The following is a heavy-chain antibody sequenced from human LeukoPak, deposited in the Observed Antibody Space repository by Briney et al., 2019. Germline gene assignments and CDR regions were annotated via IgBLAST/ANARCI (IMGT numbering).Heavy chain of an antibody. CDR3: TGRNFDF. Sequence: GGSLRLSCAASGFTFSNYNMNWVRQAPGEGLEWVGRIKSKTDGGTIDYAAPVKGRFTISRDDSKNTMYVQMNSLKNEDTAVYYCTGRNFDFWGQGTLVTVSS. V-gene: IGHV3-15*01. J-gene: IGHJ4*02. CDR1: GFTFSNYN. CDR2: IKSKTDGGTI.